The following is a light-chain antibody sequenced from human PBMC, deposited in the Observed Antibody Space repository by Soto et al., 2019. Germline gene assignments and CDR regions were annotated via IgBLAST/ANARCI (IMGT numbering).Light chain of an antibody. V-gene: IGLV2-14*01. CDR2: DVS. Sequence: QYALTQPASVSGSPGQSITISCTGTNSDVGGYNYVSWYQQHPGKAPKLMIYDVSNRPSGVSNRFSGSKSGNTASLTISGLQAEDEADYYCSSYTSSSTVVFGGGTKLTVL. J-gene: IGLJ2*01. CDR3: SSYTSSSTVV. CDR1: NSDVGGYNY.